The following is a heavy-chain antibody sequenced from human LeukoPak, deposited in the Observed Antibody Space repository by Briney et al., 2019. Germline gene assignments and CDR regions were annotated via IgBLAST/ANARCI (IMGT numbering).Heavy chain of an antibody. Sequence: GGSLRLSCAASGFTFSTYAMSWVRQTPGKGLEWVSTSGTGGGTYYADSVKGRFTISRDNSKNTLYLQMSSLRAEDTAVYYCAKRIVGATTRYFGSWGQGTLVTVSS. J-gene: IGHJ4*02. CDR1: GFTFSTYA. CDR2: SGTGGGT. V-gene: IGHV3-23*01. CDR3: AKRIVGATTRYFGS. D-gene: IGHD1-26*01.